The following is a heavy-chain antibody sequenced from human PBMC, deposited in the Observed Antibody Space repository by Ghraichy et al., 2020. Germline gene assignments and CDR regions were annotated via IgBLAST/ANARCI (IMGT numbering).Heavy chain of an antibody. D-gene: IGHD6-19*01. Sequence: TLSLTCTVFGGSISSGNYYWSWIRQPAGKGLEWIGRIYTSASTNYNPSLKSRVTISVDTSKNQFSLKLSSVTAADTAVYYCARASAVAVDYWGQGTLVTVSS. V-gene: IGHV4-61*02. J-gene: IGHJ4*02. CDR1: GGSISSGNYY. CDR3: ARASAVAVDY. CDR2: IYTSAST.